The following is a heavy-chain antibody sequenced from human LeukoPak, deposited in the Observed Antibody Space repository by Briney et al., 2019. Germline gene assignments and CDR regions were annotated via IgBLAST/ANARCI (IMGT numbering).Heavy chain of an antibody. CDR2: IYYSGST. CDR1: GGSISSSSHF. D-gene: IGHD6-6*01. V-gene: IGHV4-39*07. J-gene: IGHJ6*03. Sequence: SETLSLTCTVSGGSISSSSHFWGWIRQPPGKGLEWIGSIYYSGSTYYNPSLKSRVTISVDTSKNQFSLNLSSVTAADTAVYYCARALVGSSSGYFYYYMDVWGKGTTVTVSS. CDR3: ARALVGSSSGYFYYYMDV.